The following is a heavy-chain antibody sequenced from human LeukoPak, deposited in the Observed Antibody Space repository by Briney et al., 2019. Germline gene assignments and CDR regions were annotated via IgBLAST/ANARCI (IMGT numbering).Heavy chain of an antibody. D-gene: IGHD3-9*01. J-gene: IGHJ4*02. CDR3: ARGILTGYCPFDY. Sequence: GGSLRHSCAPSGFTFSSYAMHWVRQAPGKGLKWVAVISYDGSNKYYADSVKGRLTISRDNSKNTLYLQRNSLRAEDTAVYYCARGILTGYCPFDYWGQGTLVTVSS. CDR2: ISYDGSNK. CDR1: GFTFSSYA. V-gene: IGHV3-30*04.